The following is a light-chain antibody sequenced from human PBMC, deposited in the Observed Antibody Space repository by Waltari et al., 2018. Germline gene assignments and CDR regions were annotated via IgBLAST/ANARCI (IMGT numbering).Light chain of an antibody. CDR1: SSVVGTYKR. V-gene: IGLV2-23*02. J-gene: IGLJ2*01. CDR3: SSYAGSSKGV. Sequence: QSALTQPASVSGSPGQSITISCTGTSSVVGTYKRVSWYQQHPGKAPTLMIYAVSKRPSGVSDRFSGSKSGDMASLTISGLQPEDEAEYFCSSYAGSSKGVFGGGTKVTVL. CDR2: AVS.